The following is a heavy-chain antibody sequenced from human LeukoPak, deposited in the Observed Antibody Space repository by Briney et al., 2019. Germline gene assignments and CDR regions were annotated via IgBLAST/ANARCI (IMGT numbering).Heavy chain of an antibody. V-gene: IGHV4-59*11. J-gene: IGHJ4*02. CDR1: GGSISSHY. CDR2: IYYSGST. Sequence: SETLSLTCTVSGGSISSHYWSWIRQPPGKGLEWIGYIYYSGSTNYNPSLKSRVTISVDTSKNQFSLKLSSVTAADTAVYYCTRVKSSKFDYWGQGTLVTVSS. D-gene: IGHD6-13*01. CDR3: TRVKSSKFDY.